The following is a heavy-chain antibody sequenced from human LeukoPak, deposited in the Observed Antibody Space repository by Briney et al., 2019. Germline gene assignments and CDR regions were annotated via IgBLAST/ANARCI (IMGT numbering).Heavy chain of an antibody. CDR3: ASGPYPAAGTDHQFDY. Sequence: PSETLSLTCTVSGASISSYYWSWIRQPPGKGLECIGYIFYSGSTLYNPSLQSRVTISVDTSKNQFSLKLTSVTAADTAVYYCASGPYPAAGTDHQFDYWGQGTLVTVSS. D-gene: IGHD6-13*01. CDR2: IFYSGST. V-gene: IGHV4-59*01. J-gene: IGHJ4*02. CDR1: GASISSYY.